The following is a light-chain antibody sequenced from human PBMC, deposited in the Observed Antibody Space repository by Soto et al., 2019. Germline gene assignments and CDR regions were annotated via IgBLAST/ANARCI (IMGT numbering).Light chain of an antibody. CDR2: GAS. CDR3: QHYFGWPRT. Sequence: EVVMTQSPATLSVSPGEGATLSCRASQSVSNHLAWYQQRPGQAPRILIYGASTRATGIPARFSGSGSGTEFTLTISSLQSEDFALYYCQHYFGWPRTFGQGTKVEIK. V-gene: IGKV3-15*01. J-gene: IGKJ1*01. CDR1: QSVSNH.